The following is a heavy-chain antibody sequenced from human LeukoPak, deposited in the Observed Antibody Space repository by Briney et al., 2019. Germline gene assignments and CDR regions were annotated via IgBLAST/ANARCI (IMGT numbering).Heavy chain of an antibody. Sequence: GGSLRLSCTASGLTSGDYAMSWFRQAPGKGLEWVGFIRSKAYGGTTEYAASVKGRFTISRDDSKSIAYLQMNSLKTEDTAVYYCTRAEVTDSYYFDYWGQGTLVTVSS. V-gene: IGHV3-49*03. D-gene: IGHD5-18*01. J-gene: IGHJ4*02. CDR1: GLTSGDYA. CDR2: IRSKAYGGTT. CDR3: TRAEVTDSYYFDY.